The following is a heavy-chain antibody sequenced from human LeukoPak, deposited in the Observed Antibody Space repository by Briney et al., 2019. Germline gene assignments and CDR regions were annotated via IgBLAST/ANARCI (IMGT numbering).Heavy chain of an antibody. CDR1: GFTFSSYE. J-gene: IGHJ3*02. V-gene: IGHV3-48*03. CDR3: ATRHSGTTGTDDAFDI. CDR2: ISSSGSTI. D-gene: IGHD1-1*01. Sequence: PGGSLRLSCAASGFTFSSYEMNWVRQAPGKGLEWVSYISSSGSTIYYADSVKGRFTISRDNAKNSLYLQMNSLRAEDTAVYYCATRHSGTTGTDDAFDIWGQGTMVTVSS.